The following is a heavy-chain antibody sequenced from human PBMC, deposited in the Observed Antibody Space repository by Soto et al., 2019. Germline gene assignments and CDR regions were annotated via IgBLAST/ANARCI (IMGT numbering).Heavy chain of an antibody. CDR3: ARHLPVHAVFGDQLNYFDY. CDR1: GGSISSSSYY. V-gene: IGHV4-39*01. Sequence: QLQLQESGPGLVKPSETLSLTCTVSGGSISSSSYYWGWIRQPPGKGLEWIGSIYYSGSTYYNPSLKSRVTISVDTSKNQFSLKLSSVTAADTAVYYCARHLPVHAVFGDQLNYFDYWGQGTLVTVSS. D-gene: IGHD2-21*02. CDR2: IYYSGST. J-gene: IGHJ4*02.